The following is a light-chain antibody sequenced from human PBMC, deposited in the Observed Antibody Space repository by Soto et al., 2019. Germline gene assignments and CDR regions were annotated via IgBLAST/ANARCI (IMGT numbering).Light chain of an antibody. Sequence: EIVMTQSPATLSVSPGERATLSCRASQSVSSNLAWYQQKPGQAPRLLIYGASTRVTGIPARFSGSGSGTELTLTIRSLQSEDFAFYYCQQYNNWPRTFGQGTNLDIK. J-gene: IGKJ1*01. CDR1: QSVSSN. V-gene: IGKV3-15*01. CDR2: GAS. CDR3: QQYNNWPRT.